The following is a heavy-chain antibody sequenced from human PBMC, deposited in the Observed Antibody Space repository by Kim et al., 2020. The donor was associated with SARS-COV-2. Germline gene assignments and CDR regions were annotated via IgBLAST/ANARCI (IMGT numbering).Heavy chain of an antibody. D-gene: IGHD2-2*01. CDR3: ARVVVVPAGLVYYDYYGMDV. Sequence: RVTISVDTSKNQFSLKLSSVTAADTAVYYCARVVVVPAGLVYYDYYGMDVWGQGTTVTVSS. V-gene: IGHV4-34*01. J-gene: IGHJ6*02.